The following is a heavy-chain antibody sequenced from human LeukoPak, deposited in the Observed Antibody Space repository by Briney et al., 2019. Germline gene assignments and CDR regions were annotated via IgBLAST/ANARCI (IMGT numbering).Heavy chain of an antibody. V-gene: IGHV3-21*01. CDR3: ARGGAARPDI. CDR2: ISSSSSSI. J-gene: IGHJ3*02. CDR1: GFPFSSYT. Sequence: GGSLRLSCAASGFPFSSYTMNWVRQAPGKGLDWVSSISSSSSSICYADSVRGRFTISRDNARNSLYLQMNSLRAEDTAVYYCARGGAARPDIWGQGTMVIVSS. D-gene: IGHD6-6*01.